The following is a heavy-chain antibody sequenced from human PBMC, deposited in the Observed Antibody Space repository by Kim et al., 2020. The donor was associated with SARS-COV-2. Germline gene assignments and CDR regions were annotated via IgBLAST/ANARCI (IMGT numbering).Heavy chain of an antibody. CDR2: ISYDGSNK. CDR1: GFTFSNYA. D-gene: IGHD6-6*01. J-gene: IGHJ6*02. CDR3: AKDRAIAVRPGDVRSSWSPISYYYYGMDV. V-gene: IGHV3-30*18. Sequence: GGSLRLSCPASGFTFSNYAMHWVRQAPGKGLEWVALISYDGSNKFYADSVKGRFTISRDNSKKTVYLQMNSLGAEDTAVYYCAKDRAIAVRPGDVRSSWSPISYYYYGMDVWGQGTTVTVSS.